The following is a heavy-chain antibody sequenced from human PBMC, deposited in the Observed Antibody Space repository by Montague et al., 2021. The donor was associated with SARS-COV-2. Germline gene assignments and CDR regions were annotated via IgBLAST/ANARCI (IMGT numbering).Heavy chain of an antibody. Sequence: SLRLSCVASGFTFSPYWMSWVRQVPGKGLEWVANIKEDGTEKYYVDSVKGRFTISRDNAKSSLFLHMNSLRADDTAVYYCAKDKWGGLDYWGQGTLVTVPS. CDR1: GFTFSPYW. D-gene: IGHD7-27*01. V-gene: IGHV3-7*01. CDR3: AKDKWGGLDY. CDR2: IKEDGTEK. J-gene: IGHJ4*02.